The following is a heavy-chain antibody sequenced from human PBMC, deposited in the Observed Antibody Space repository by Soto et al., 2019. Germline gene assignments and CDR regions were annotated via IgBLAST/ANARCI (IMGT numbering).Heavy chain of an antibody. CDR1: GFTFSSYG. Sequence: GGSLRLCCAASGFTFSSYGMHWVRQAPGKGLEWVAVISYDGSNKYYADSVKGRFTISRDNSENTLYLQMNSLRAEDTAVYYCVRGFLEYGAFDIWGQGTMVTVSS. D-gene: IGHD3-3*01. CDR2: ISYDGSNK. J-gene: IGHJ3*02. V-gene: IGHV3-30*03. CDR3: VRGFLEYGAFDI.